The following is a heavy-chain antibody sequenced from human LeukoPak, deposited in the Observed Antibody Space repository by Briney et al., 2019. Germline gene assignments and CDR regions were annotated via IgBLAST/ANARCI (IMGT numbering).Heavy chain of an antibody. Sequence: GGSLRLSCIASGFPFIEYSMNWVRQAPGKGLEWISYIGIDSGNTKYADSVRGRFTISPDKAKNSLYLQMNSLRVEDTAVYYCARYHNSAFDNWGQGTLVSVAS. CDR2: IGIDSGNT. J-gene: IGHJ4*02. D-gene: IGHD1-1*01. V-gene: IGHV3-48*01. CDR1: GFPFIEYS. CDR3: ARYHNSAFDN.